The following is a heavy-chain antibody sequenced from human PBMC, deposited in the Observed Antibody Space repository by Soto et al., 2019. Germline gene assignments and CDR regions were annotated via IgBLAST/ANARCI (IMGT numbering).Heavy chain of an antibody. J-gene: IGHJ4*02. CDR1: GVSVSSIT. Sequence: XETLSLTSLDAGVSVSSITGSWVRQPANKGLEWIGRVFSSVSATYSPSLKSRVRISMDTPENRISLKLDSVTAADAGVYYCTRDGMTTGDNWGPGTLVTVSS. V-gene: IGHV4-4*07. CDR3: TRDGMTTGDN. CDR2: VFSSVSA. D-gene: IGHD1-1*01.